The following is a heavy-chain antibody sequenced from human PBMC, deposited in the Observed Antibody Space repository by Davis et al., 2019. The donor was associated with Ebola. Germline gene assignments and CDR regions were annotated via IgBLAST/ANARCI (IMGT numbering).Heavy chain of an antibody. CDR3: ARWPGYCSGGNCYSGLDV. V-gene: IGHV4-4*07. Sequence: PSETLSLTCTVSGGSISGYYWNWIRRPAGKGLEWIGRFQTTGSTNYNPSLKSRVTMSVDTSKNQLSRKLNSVTAADTAVYYCARWPGYCSGGNCYSGLDVWGQGTTVTVSS. J-gene: IGHJ6*02. CDR1: GGSISGYY. CDR2: FQTTGST. D-gene: IGHD2-15*01.